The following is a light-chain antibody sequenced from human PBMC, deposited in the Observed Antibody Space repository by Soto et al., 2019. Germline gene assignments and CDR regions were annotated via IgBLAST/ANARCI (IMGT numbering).Light chain of an antibody. CDR3: QHHNAWPLT. CDR1: QTLRNK. J-gene: IGKJ3*01. CDR2: GGF. Sequence: IVLTQSPGTLSVSPGERVILSCRASQTLRNKLAWYQQKPGQAPRLLIYGGFTRATGIPARFSGSGSGTEFTLTINSLQSEDFAIYDCQHHNAWPLTFGPGTKLDLK. V-gene: IGKV3-15*01.